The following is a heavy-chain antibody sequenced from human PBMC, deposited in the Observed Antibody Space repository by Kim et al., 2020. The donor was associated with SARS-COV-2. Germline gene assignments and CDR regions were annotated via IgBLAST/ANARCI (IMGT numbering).Heavy chain of an antibody. CDR2: T. J-gene: IGHJ4*02. Sequence: TSYADSGKGRFTISSDNAKNTLYLQMNSLRAEDTAVYYCVRLVVAAPFDFWGQGTLVTVSS. D-gene: IGHD2-15*01. V-gene: IGHV3-74*01. CDR3: VRLVVAAPFDF.